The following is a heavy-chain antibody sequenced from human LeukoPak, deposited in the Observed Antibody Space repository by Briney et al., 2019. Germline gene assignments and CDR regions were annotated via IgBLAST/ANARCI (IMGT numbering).Heavy chain of an antibody. CDR3: ARPGRHGSGSSCAFDI. D-gene: IGHD3-10*01. CDR1: GYTFTSYG. CDR2: IIPIFGTA. Sequence: EASVKVSCKASGYTFTSYGISWVRQAPGQGLEWMGGIIPIFGTANYAQKFQGRVTITTDESTSTAYMELSSLRSEDTAVYYCARPGRHGSGSSCAFDIWGQGTMVTVSS. J-gene: IGHJ3*02. V-gene: IGHV1-69*05.